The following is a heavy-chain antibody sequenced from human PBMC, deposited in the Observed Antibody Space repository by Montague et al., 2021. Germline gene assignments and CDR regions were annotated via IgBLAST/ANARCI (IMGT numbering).Heavy chain of an antibody. CDR1: GITFDYYW. CDR2: INEDGSEK. D-gene: IGHD6-13*01. CDR3: ARDRAAAGS. V-gene: IGHV3-7*01. J-gene: IGHJ5*01. Sequence: SLRLSCAASGITFDYYWMSWVRQAPGKGLEWVANINEDGSEKNYVDSVRGRFSISRDNTKNSLYLQMNSLRVEDTAMYYCARDRAAAGSWGHGTLVIVSS.